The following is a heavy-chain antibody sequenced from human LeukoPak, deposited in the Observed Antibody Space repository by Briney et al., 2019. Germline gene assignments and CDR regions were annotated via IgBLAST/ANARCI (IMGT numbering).Heavy chain of an antibody. Sequence: PSETLSLTCTVSGDSISSHYWSWIRQPPGKGLEWIGYIYSSGSTNYHPDLKSRVPISVDRSKNQFSLKLSSVTPADTDFYYCARGPFARGDIWGQGTMVTVSS. D-gene: IGHD3-10*01. CDR2: IYSSGST. V-gene: IGHV4-59*11. J-gene: IGHJ3*02. CDR1: GDSISSHY. CDR3: ARGPFARGDI.